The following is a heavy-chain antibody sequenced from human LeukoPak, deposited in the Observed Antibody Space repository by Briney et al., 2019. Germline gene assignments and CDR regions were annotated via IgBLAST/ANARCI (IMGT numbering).Heavy chain of an antibody. CDR2: ISGSGVST. Sequence: PGGSLRLSCTTSGFNFGDYAMTWVRQAPGKGLEWVSTISGSGVSTYYADSVKGRFTISRDNSKNTLYLQMNSLRAEDTAVYYCASFGDGYTLFDYWGQGTLVSVSS. D-gene: IGHD5-24*01. CDR1: GFNFGDYA. CDR3: ASFGDGYTLFDY. J-gene: IGHJ4*02. V-gene: IGHV3-23*01.